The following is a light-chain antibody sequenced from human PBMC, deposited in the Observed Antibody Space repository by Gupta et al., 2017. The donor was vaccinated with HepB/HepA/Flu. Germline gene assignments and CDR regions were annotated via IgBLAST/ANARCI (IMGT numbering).Light chain of an antibody. CDR3: QQDDNRWA. V-gene: IGKV1-33*01. CDR2: DAS. Sequence: DIQMTHSPSSLSASVGDRVTITCQASQDISHYLNWYQQKPGKAPKLLIYDASNLETGVPSRFSGSGGGKDFTYTSSSQQEEDGAKYYRQQDDNRWAFGPGTXVDIK. J-gene: IGKJ3*01. CDR1: QDISHY.